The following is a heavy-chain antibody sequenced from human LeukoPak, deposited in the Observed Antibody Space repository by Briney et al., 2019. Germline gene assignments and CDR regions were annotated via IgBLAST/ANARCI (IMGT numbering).Heavy chain of an antibody. CDR3: ARVDWMIGAFDI. V-gene: IGHV3-74*01. Sequence: GGSLRLSCAASGFTFSNYWMHWVRQAPGKGLVWVSRVNTNGGSTNYADSVKGRFTISRDNAKNSLYLQMNSLRDEDTAVYYCARVDWMIGAFDILGQGTMVTVSS. D-gene: IGHD3-22*01. CDR1: GFTFSNYW. CDR2: VNTNGGST. J-gene: IGHJ3*02.